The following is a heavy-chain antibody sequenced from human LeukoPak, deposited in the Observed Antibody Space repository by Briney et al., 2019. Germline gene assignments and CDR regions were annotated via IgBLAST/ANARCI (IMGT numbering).Heavy chain of an antibody. V-gene: IGHV3-30*18. CDR1: GFTFSSSA. CDR2: ISSDGSNK. D-gene: IGHD6-19*01. CDR3: AKSNGQWLANNCFDP. J-gene: IGHJ5*02. Sequence: GRSLRLSCAASGFTFSSSAMHWVRQAPGKGLEWVAVISSDGSNKYYADSVKGRFTSSRDNSKNTLYLQMNSQRTEDTAEYYCAKSNGQWLANNCFDPWGQGTLVTVSS.